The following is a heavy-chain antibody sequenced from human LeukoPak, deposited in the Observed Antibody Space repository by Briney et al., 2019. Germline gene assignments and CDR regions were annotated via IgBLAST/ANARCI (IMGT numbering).Heavy chain of an antibody. CDR3: WKFGGYEERGDDY. D-gene: IGHD5-12*01. CDR2: IIPIFGTA. J-gene: IGHJ4*02. Sequence: ASVKVSCKASGGTFSSYAISWVRQAPGQGLEWMGGIIPIFGTANYAQKFQGRVTITADKSTSTAYMELSSLISEDTAVYYCWKFGGYEERGDDYWGQGTLVTVSS. V-gene: IGHV1-69*06. CDR1: GGTFSSYA.